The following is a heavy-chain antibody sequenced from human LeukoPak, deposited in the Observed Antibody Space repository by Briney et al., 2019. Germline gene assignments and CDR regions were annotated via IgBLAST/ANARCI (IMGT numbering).Heavy chain of an antibody. CDR3: AREYSSGWPGGFDY. CDR1: GFTFSSYW. J-gene: IGHJ4*02. CDR2: INSDGSST. V-gene: IGHV3-74*01. D-gene: IGHD6-19*01. Sequence: GGSLRLSCAASGFTFSSYWMHWVRQAPGKGLVWVSRINSDGSSTSYADSVKGRFTISRDNAKNTLHLQMNSLRAEDTAVYYCAREYSSGWPGGFDYWGQGTLVTVSS.